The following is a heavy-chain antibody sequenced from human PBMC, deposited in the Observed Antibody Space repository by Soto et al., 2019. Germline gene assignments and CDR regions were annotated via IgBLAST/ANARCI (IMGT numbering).Heavy chain of an antibody. D-gene: IGHD3-3*01. CDR2: IYYSGST. J-gene: IGHJ4*02. CDR1: GGSISSSSYY. V-gene: IGHV4-39*02. CDR3: AREPVFYDFWSGYYYGY. Sequence: PSETLSLTCTVSGGSISSSSYYWGWIRQPPGKGLEWIGSIYYSGSTYYNPSLKSRVTISVDTSKNQFSLELSSVTAADTAVYYCAREPVFYDFWSGYYYGYWGQGTLVTVSS.